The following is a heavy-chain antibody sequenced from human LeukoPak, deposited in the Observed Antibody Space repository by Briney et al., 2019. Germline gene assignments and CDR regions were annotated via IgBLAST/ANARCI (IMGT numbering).Heavy chain of an antibody. Sequence: ASVKVSCKASGYTFTNYYMHWVRQAPGQGLEWMGIIDPSGGSASYSQKFQGRVTMTRDTSTSTVYMELSSLRPEDTAVYYCARAGVGAYNWFDPWGQGTLVTVSS. CDR1: GYTFTNYY. CDR2: IDPSGGSA. CDR3: ARAGVGAYNWFDP. J-gene: IGHJ5*02. D-gene: IGHD1-26*01. V-gene: IGHV1-46*01.